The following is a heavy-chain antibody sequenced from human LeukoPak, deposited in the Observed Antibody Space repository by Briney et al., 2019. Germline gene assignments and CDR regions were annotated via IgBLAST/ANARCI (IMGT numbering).Heavy chain of an antibody. Sequence: ASVKVSCKASGFVFTSYGFTWVRQAPGQGLEWMGWISANDGKTHYSERHQGRVTMTTDTVTSTAYMELRSLRSDDTAVYYCAKGDTVTTRMGVNYWGQGTLVTVSS. CDR3: AKGDTVTTRMGVNY. CDR1: GFVFTSYG. J-gene: IGHJ4*02. CDR2: ISANDGKT. D-gene: IGHD4-17*01. V-gene: IGHV1-18*01.